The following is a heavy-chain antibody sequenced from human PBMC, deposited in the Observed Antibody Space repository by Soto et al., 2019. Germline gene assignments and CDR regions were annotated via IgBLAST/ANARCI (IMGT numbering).Heavy chain of an antibody. CDR1: GFTFSDYY. J-gene: IGHJ4*02. V-gene: IGHV3-11*01. Sequence: PGGALRLSSAASGFTFSDYYMSWIRQAPGKGLEWASYISSSGGTIYCADSVKGRFTISRDNAKNSLYLQMNSLRAEDTAVYYCARRPMSISGTGFDYWGQISLVTFSS. D-gene: IGHD1-7*01. CDR2: ISSSGGTI. CDR3: ARRPMSISGTGFDY.